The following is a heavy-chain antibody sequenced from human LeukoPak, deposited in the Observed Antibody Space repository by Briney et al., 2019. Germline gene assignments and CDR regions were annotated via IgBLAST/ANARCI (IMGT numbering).Heavy chain of an antibody. CDR2: IYTSGST. D-gene: IGHD3-10*01. Sequence: SETLSLTCTVSGDSISNYYWSWIRQPAGEGLEWIGRIYTSGSTNYNPSLKSRVTISVDTSKNQFSLKLSSVTAADTAVYYCARWFGEFEPYFDYWGQGTLVTVSS. CDR1: GDSISNYY. CDR3: ARWFGEFEPYFDY. J-gene: IGHJ4*02. V-gene: IGHV4-4*07.